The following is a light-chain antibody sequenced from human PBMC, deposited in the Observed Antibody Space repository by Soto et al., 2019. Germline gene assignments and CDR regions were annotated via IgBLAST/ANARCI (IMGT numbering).Light chain of an antibody. CDR1: QHVSTN. J-gene: IGKJ2*01. CDR2: RAS. V-gene: IGKV3-15*01. CDR3: QQYNKSPYT. Sequence: DIVMTQSPATLSASAGGSATLTCRASQHVSTNFTWYRQKPGQAPTLLIYRASTWASGIPSRFSGSGSGTEFTLTISSLQSEDFAVYYCQQYNKSPYTFGQGTKLEIK.